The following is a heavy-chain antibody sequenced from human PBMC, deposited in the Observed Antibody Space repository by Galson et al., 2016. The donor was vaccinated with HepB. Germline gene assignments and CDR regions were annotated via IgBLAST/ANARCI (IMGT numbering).Heavy chain of an antibody. CDR2: IYYSGST. J-gene: IGHJ4*02. Sequence: TLSLTCTVSGGSISSGTYYWSWIRQHPGKGLEWIGYIYYSGSTYYNPSLKSRVTISVDTSKNQLSLKLSSVTAADTAVYYCARDRGVDAGEWGYWGQGTLVTVSS. D-gene: IGHD7-27*01. CDR3: ARDRGVDAGEWGY. V-gene: IGHV4-31*03. CDR1: GGSISSGTYY.